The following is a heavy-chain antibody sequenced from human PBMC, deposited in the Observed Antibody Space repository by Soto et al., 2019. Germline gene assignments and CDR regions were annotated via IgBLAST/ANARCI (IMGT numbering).Heavy chain of an antibody. V-gene: IGHV5-10-1*01. J-gene: IGHJ6*01. CDR2: IDLSDSYT. CDR3: ASGRGSGKNYYYYGMDV. D-gene: IGHD3-10*01. CDR1: WYSFTSYC. Sequence: PGEALKIFRKGSWYSFTSYCISWVRQVPRKGVEWMGRIDLSDSYTNNSPYFQGHVTISADKSISTAYLQWSSLKASDSDMYYCASGRGSGKNYYYYGMDVWGQGTTVTLSS.